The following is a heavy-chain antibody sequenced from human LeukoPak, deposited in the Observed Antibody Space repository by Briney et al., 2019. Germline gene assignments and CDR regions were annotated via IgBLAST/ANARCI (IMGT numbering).Heavy chain of an antibody. V-gene: IGHV4-4*07. CDR3: ARVGNWGASYFDY. J-gene: IGHJ4*02. D-gene: IGHD7-27*01. Sequence: SETLSLTCTVSGGSISSDYWSWIRQPAGKGLEWIGRIYSSGSTNYNPSLKSRVTMSVDTSKNQFSLKLSSVTAADTAVYYCARVGNWGASYFDYWGQGTLVTVSS. CDR1: GGSISSDY. CDR2: IYSSGST.